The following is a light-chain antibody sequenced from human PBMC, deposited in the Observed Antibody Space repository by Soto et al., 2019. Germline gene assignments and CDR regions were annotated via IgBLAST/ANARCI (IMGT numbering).Light chain of an antibody. CDR3: QVWDTSIVV. Sequence: SYELTQPPSVSMAPGQTARITCGGNNIGSKSVHWYQQKPGQAPVLVVYDDSDRPPGIPERFSGSNSGNTATLTISRVEAGDEADYYCQVWDTSIVVFGGGTKLTVL. CDR1: NIGSKS. V-gene: IGLV3-21*02. J-gene: IGLJ2*01. CDR2: DDS.